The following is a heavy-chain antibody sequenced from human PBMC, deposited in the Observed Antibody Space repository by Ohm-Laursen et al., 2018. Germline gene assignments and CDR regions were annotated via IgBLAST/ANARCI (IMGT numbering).Heavy chain of an antibody. D-gene: IGHD1-26*01. V-gene: IGHV4-61*01. CDR3: ARDEGVGATYYYYGMDV. Sequence: SETLSLTCAVSGGSVSSGSYYWSWIRQPPGKGLEWIGYIYYSGSTNYNPSLKSRATISVDTSKNQFSLKLSSVTAADTAVYYCARDEGVGATYYYYGMDVWGQGTTVTVSS. J-gene: IGHJ6*02. CDR1: GGSVSSGSYY. CDR2: IYYSGST.